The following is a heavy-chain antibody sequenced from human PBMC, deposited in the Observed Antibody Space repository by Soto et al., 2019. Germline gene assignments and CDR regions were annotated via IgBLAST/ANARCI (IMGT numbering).Heavy chain of an antibody. CDR2: ITPGGGTT. CDR1: GFGFSSYA. Sequence: EMQLLVSGGGLAQPGGSLRLSCAASGFGFSSYAMSWVRQAPGKGLEWVSGITPGGGTTNYADSVKGRFTISRDNSNNTRYLETNSLRVEDTAIYYCAKDRGGEFTSSRYLDYWGQGTLVTVSS. CDR3: AKDRGGEFTSSRYLDY. D-gene: IGHD3-16*01. J-gene: IGHJ4*02. V-gene: IGHV3-23*01.